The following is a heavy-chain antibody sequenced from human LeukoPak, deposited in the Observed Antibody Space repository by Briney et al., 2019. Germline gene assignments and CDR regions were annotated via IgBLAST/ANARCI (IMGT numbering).Heavy chain of an antibody. Sequence: GGSLRLSCAASGFTVSSNYMSWVRQAPGKGLEWVSVIYSGGSTYYADSVKGRFTISRDNSKNTLYLQMNSLRAEDTAVYYCARGAYYYGSRGMDVWGKGTTVTVSS. D-gene: IGHD3-10*01. J-gene: IGHJ6*03. CDR3: ARGAYYYGSRGMDV. CDR1: GFTVSSNY. CDR2: IYSGGST. V-gene: IGHV3-53*01.